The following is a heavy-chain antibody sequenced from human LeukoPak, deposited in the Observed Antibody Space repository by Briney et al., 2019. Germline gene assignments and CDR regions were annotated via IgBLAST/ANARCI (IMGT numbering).Heavy chain of an antibody. Sequence: PGGSLRLSCAASGFSFNSYAMSWVRQAPGKRLEWVAGISSTSGTVNYADPVKGRFTISRDNSNNTLYLQMNSLTAEDTALYYCAKRLRDPRAFDYWGQGTLVTVSS. J-gene: IGHJ4*02. D-gene: IGHD2-21*02. V-gene: IGHV3-23*01. CDR2: ISSTSGTV. CDR3: AKRLRDPRAFDY. CDR1: GFSFNSYA.